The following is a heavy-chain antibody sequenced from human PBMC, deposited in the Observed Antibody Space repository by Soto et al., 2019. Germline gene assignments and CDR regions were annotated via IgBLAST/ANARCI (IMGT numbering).Heavy chain of an antibody. CDR2: IYYSGST. D-gene: IGHD2-2*01. V-gene: IGHV4-31*03. J-gene: IGHJ3*02. CDR3: AREGERKYQLLSDAFDI. Sequence: SETLSLTCTISGGSISSGGYYWSWIRQHPGKGLEWIGYIYYSGSTYYNPSLKSRVTISVDTSKNQFSLKLSSVTAADTAVYYCAREGERKYQLLSDAFDIWGQGTMVTVSS. CDR1: GGSISSGGYY.